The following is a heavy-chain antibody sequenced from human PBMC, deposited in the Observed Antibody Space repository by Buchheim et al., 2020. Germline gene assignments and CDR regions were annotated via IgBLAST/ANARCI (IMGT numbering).Heavy chain of an antibody. D-gene: IGHD4-17*01. J-gene: IGHJ4*02. CDR3: AKEYREGRGDYVHDY. V-gene: IGHV3-30*18. Sequence: QVQLVESGGGVVQPGRSLRLSCAASGFTFSSYGMHWVRQAPGKGLEWVAVISYDGSNKYYADSVKGRFTISRDNSKNTLYLQMNSLRAEDTAVYYCAKEYREGRGDYVHDYWGQGTL. CDR2: ISYDGSNK. CDR1: GFTFSSYG.